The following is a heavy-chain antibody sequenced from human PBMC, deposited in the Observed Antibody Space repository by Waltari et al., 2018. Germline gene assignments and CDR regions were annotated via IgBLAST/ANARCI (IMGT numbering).Heavy chain of an antibody. CDR3: ARVLRLYCSGGSCYPGGGMDV. CDR2: IYSGGST. J-gene: IGHJ6*02. D-gene: IGHD2-15*01. V-gene: IGHV3-53*01. CDR1: GGSFRGYY. Sequence: VQLQQWGAGLLKPSETLSLTCAVYGGSFRGYYWSWIRQPPGKGLGWVSVIYSGGSTYYADSVKGRFTISRDNSKNTLYLQMNSLRAEDTAVYYCARVLRLYCSGGSCYPGGGMDVWGQGTTVTVSS.